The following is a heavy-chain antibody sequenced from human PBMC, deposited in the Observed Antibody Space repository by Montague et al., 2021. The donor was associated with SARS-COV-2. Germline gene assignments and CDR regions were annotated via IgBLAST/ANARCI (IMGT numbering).Heavy chain of an antibody. Sequence: SETLSLTCTVSGGSISSSSYYWAWIRQPPGKGLEWIGSIYYRGSTYYNPSLKGRVFISVDTSKSQLSLTLTSVTAADTAVYYCATQEDPSGWIPGPFDFWGQGTLLSVSS. CDR2: IYYRGST. CDR3: ATQEDPSGWIPGPFDF. V-gene: IGHV4-39*01. J-gene: IGHJ4*02. D-gene: IGHD6-19*01. CDR1: GGSISSSSYY.